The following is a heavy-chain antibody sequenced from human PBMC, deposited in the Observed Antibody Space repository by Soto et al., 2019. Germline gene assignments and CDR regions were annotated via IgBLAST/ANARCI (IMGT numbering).Heavy chain of an antibody. CDR3: VRHATDRHGNAEDWYFDL. CDR2: MYNSEDT. CDR1: AASISSYY. V-gene: IGHV4-59*08. D-gene: IGHD2-15*01. Sequence: QVQLQESGPGLVRPSETLSLTCTVSAASISSYYWTWIRQPPGKGLEWIGHMYNSEDTKYNPSLKSRVTMSVDTSKNQFSLKLRSVNAADTAIYYCVRHATDRHGNAEDWYFDLWGRGTLVTVSS. J-gene: IGHJ2*01.